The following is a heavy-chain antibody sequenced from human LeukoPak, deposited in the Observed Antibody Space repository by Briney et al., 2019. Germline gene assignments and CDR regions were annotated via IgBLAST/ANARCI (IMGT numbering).Heavy chain of an antibody. CDR3: AKDVLAVAEQVDY. Sequence: GGSLRLSCAAPGFTFSSYGMHWVRQAPGKGLEWVAFIRYDGSNKYYADSVKGRFTISRDNSKNTLYLQMNSLRAEDTAVHYCAKDVLAVAEQVDYWGQGTLVTVSS. CDR2: IRYDGSNK. V-gene: IGHV3-30*02. J-gene: IGHJ4*02. CDR1: GFTFSSYG. D-gene: IGHD6-19*01.